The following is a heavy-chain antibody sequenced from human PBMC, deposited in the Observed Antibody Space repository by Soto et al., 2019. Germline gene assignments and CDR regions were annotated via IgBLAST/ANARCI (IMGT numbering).Heavy chain of an antibody. D-gene: IGHD3-22*01. CDR2: INPSGGST. J-gene: IGHJ4*02. Sequence: SSVKVSCKASGYTFTCYYMHWVRQAPGQGLEWMGIINPSGGSTSYAQKFQGRVTMTRDTSTSTVYMELSSLRSEDTAVYYCARDQLNYYDSSGYGGPDYWGQGTLVTVSS. CDR1: GYTFTCYY. CDR3: ARDQLNYYDSSGYGGPDY. V-gene: IGHV1-46*01.